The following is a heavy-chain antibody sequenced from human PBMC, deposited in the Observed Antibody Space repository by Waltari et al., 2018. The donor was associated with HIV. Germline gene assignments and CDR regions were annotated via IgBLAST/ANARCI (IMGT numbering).Heavy chain of an antibody. CDR1: GFIFSSYG. J-gene: IGHJ6*02. V-gene: IGHV3-30*18. D-gene: IGHD2-2*01. CDR3: AKEETRVFSSTSFYYYYGMDV. Sequence: QVQLVESGGGVVQPGRSLRLSCAASGFIFSSYGLPWVRQAPGKGLEWVAVISYDGSNKYYADSVKGRFTISRDHSKNMLYLQMNSLRAEDTAVYYCAKEETRVFSSTSFYYYYGMDVWGQGTTVTVSS. CDR2: ISYDGSNK.